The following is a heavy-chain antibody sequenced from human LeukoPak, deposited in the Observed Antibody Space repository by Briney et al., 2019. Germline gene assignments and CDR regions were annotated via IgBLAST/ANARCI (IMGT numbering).Heavy chain of an antibody. Sequence: SETLSLTCAVYGGSFSGYYCSWVRQPPGKGLEWIGEINHSGSTNYNPSLKSRVTISVDTSKNQFSLKLSSVTAADTAVYYCAGYPYYYDSSGIFDYWGQGTLVTVSS. CDR1: GGSFSGYY. CDR2: INHSGST. V-gene: IGHV4-34*01. CDR3: AGYPYYYDSSGIFDY. D-gene: IGHD3-22*01. J-gene: IGHJ4*02.